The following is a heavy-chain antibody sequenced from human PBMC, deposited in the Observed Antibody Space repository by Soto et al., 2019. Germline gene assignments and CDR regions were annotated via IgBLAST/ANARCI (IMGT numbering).Heavy chain of an antibody. Sequence: VSCDASGYTFSRHYMHWEQQPPGQGLEWMGIINPSGGSTSYAQKLQGRVTMTRDTSTSTVYMELSSLRSEDTAVYYCAREEYSRFWPLHVHY. V-gene: IGHV1-46*01. J-gene: IGHJ4*01. CDR1: GYTFSRHY. CDR3: AREEYSRFWPLHVHY. CDR2: INPSGGST. D-gene: IGHD6-6*01.